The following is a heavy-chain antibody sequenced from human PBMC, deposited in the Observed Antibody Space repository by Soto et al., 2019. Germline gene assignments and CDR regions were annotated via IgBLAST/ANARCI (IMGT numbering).Heavy chain of an antibody. CDR1: GYTFTTYD. V-gene: IGHV1-18*01. D-gene: IGHD3-9*01. CDR3: ARERRRPYYDILTGYYPFDY. J-gene: IGHJ4*02. CDR2: ISAYNGNT. Sequence: ASVKVSCKASGYTFTTYDIGWVRQAPGQGLEWMGWISAYNGNTNYVQSLQGRVTMTTDTSTNTAYMELRSLRSDDTAVYYCARERRRPYYDILTGYYPFDYWGQGTLVTVS.